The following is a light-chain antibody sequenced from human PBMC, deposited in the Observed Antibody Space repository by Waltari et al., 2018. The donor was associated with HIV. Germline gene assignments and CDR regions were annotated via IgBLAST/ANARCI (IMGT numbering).Light chain of an antibody. Sequence: NFMLTQPHSVSGSAGKTVTISCPRDRGSIRTNYSRGFQQRPGSSPRTLIFEDNQRPSGVSDRFSASINSSSNSASLTISGLKTEDEGHYYCQSYDTKTHWVFGGGSKLTVL. J-gene: IGLJ3*02. CDR2: EDN. CDR1: RGSIRTNY. V-gene: IGLV6-57*01. CDR3: QSYDTKTHWV.